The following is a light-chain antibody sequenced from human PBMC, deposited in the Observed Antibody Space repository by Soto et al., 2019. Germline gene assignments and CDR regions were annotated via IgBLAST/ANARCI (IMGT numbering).Light chain of an antibody. J-gene: IGKJ1*01. CDR2: GAS. V-gene: IGKV3-20*01. CDR1: QSITNNY. Sequence: PGERATLSCRASQSITNNYLAWYQQRPGLAPRLLIYGASIRATGIPDRFSGSGSGTDFTLTISRLEPKDFAVYYCQQYGNSRTFGQGTKVDIK. CDR3: QQYGNSRT.